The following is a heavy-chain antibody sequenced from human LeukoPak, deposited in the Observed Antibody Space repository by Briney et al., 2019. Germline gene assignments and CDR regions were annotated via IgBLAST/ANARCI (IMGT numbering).Heavy chain of an antibody. CDR2: INSDGSGT. J-gene: IGHJ6*02. CDR1: GFTFSHYW. V-gene: IGHV3-74*01. Sequence: GGSLRLSCAASGFTFSHYWMHWVRQVPGKGLVWVSRINSDGSGTSYADSVKGRFTISRDNAKNTLYLQMNSLRAEDTFVYYCAGGQYYAMDVWGQGTTVTVSS. CDR3: AGGQYYAMDV.